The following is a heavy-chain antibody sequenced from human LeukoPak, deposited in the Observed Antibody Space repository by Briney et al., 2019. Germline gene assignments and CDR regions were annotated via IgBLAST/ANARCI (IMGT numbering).Heavy chain of an antibody. CDR1: GFTFSSYS. J-gene: IGHJ4*02. D-gene: IGHD6-6*01. Sequence: GGSLRLSCAASGFTFSSYSMNWVRRAPGKGLEWVSYISSSSSTIYYADSVKGRFTISRDNAKNSLYLQMNSLRAEDTAVYYCARGSRPDYWGQGTLVTVSS. CDR2: ISSSSSTI. CDR3: ARGSRPDY. V-gene: IGHV3-48*01.